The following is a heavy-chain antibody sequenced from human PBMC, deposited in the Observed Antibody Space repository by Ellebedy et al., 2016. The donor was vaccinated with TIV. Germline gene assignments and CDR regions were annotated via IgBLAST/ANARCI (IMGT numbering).Heavy chain of an antibody. CDR1: GGTFSSYA. CDR2: IIPILGIA. CDR3: ARDHVSSWPTDTYGMDV. V-gene: IGHV1-69*04. Sequence: AASVKVSCKASGGTFSSYAISWVRQAPGQGLEWMGRIIPILGIANYAQKFQGRVTITADKSTSTAYMELSSLRSEDTAVYYCARDHVSSWPTDTYGMDVWGQGTTVTVSS. D-gene: IGHD6-13*01. J-gene: IGHJ6*02.